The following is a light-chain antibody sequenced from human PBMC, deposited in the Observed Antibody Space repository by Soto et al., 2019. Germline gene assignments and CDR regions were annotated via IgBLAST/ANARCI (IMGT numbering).Light chain of an antibody. CDR1: SSDVGGYNY. J-gene: IGLJ3*02. CDR3: SSYTSSSTYWV. V-gene: IGLV2-14*01. Sequence: QSALTQPASVSGSPGQSITISCTGTSSDVGGYNYVSWYQQHPGKAPKLMIYEVSNRPSGVSNRFSGSKSGNTASLTISGLQDEDAADYYCSSYTSSSTYWVFGGGTKVTVL. CDR2: EVS.